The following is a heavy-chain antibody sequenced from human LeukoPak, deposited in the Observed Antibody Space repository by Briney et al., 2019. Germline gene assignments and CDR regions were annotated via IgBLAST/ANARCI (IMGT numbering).Heavy chain of an antibody. D-gene: IGHD3-22*01. CDR3: ARPPDFYDTWYFDL. V-gene: IGHV4-61*02. J-gene: IGHJ2*01. CDR1: GGSISSGSYY. CDR2: IYTSGST. Sequence: SQTLSLTCTVSGGSISSGSYYWSWIRQPAGKGLEWIGRIYTSGSTNYNPSLKSRVTISVDTSKNQFSLKLSSVTAADTAVYFCARPPDFYDTWYFDLWGRGTLVTVSS.